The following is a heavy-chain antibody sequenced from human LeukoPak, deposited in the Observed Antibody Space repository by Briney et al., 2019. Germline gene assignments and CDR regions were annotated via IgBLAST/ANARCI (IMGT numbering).Heavy chain of an antibody. Sequence: SVKVSCKASGGTFSSYAISWVRQAPGQGLGWMGRIIPILGIANYAQKFQGRVTITADKSTSTAYMELSSLRSEDTAVYYCARVRAILTGYYNVKGWFDPWGQGTLVTVSS. D-gene: IGHD3-9*01. V-gene: IGHV1-69*04. CDR2: IIPILGIA. CDR1: GGTFSSYA. CDR3: ARVRAILTGYYNVKGWFDP. J-gene: IGHJ5*02.